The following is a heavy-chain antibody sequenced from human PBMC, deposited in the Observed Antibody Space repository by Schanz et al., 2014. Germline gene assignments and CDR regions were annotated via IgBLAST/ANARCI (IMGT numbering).Heavy chain of an antibody. CDR3: AKSYDTSGYSGFDY. J-gene: IGHJ4*02. CDR2: ISYHGSER. Sequence: VQLVESGGGLIQPGGSLRLSCVASGFTVSSNYMSWVRQAPGKGLEWVAVISYHGSERYSADSVKGRFTISRDNSKNTLYLQMNSLRTEDTAVYFCAKSYDTSGYSGFDYWGQGTLVTVSS. D-gene: IGHD3-22*01. V-gene: IGHV3-30*18. CDR1: GFTVSSNY.